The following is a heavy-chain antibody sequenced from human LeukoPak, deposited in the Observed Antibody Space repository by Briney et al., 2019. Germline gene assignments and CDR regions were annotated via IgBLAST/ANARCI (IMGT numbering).Heavy chain of an antibody. V-gene: IGHV3-7*01. Sequence: PGGPLRLSCAASGFTFSSYAMSWVRQAPGKGLEWVANIKQDGSEKYYVDSVKGRFTISRDNAKNSLYLQMNSLRAEDTAVYYCARDWGYYGSGSHYNPGWFDPWGQGTLVTVSS. CDR3: ARDWGYYGSGSHYNPGWFDP. CDR1: GFTFSSYA. D-gene: IGHD3-10*01. CDR2: IKQDGSEK. J-gene: IGHJ5*02.